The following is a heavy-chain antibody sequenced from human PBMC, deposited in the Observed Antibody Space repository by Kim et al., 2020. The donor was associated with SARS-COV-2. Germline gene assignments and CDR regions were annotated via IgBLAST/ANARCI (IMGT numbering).Heavy chain of an antibody. CDR3: ARDTDWHFDL. V-gene: IGHV3-7*03. J-gene: IGHJ2*01. Sequence: SRRYEVDSIKGRFTIPRDNAKSSLYLQMNSLRVDDTAGYYCARDTDWHFDLWGRGTLVTVSP. CDR2: SRR.